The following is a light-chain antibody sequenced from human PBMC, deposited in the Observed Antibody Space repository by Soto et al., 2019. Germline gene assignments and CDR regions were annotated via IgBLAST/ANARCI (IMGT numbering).Light chain of an antibody. V-gene: IGKV3-20*01. Sequence: EIVMTQSPATLSVSPGERATLSCRASQSVSSNLAWHQQKPGQAPRILMYDASSRPTGIPDRFSGSGSGTDFTLTISRLEPEDFAVYYCKQYGSSSTVGQGTRLEIK. CDR1: QSVSSN. CDR2: DAS. J-gene: IGKJ5*01. CDR3: KQYGSSST.